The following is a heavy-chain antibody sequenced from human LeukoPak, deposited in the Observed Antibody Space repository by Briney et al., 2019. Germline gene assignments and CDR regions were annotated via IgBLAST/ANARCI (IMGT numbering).Heavy chain of an antibody. CDR2: IYYSGST. CDR3: AIYYGSGGRYYYYYMDV. Sequence: SQTLSLTRTVSGGSISSGDYYWSWIRQPPGKGLEWIGYIYYSGSTYYNPSLKSRVTISVDTSKNQFSLKLSSVTAADTAVYYCAIYYGSGGRYYYYYMDVWGKGTTVTVSS. V-gene: IGHV4-30-4*08. D-gene: IGHD3-10*01. CDR1: GGSISSGDYY. J-gene: IGHJ6*03.